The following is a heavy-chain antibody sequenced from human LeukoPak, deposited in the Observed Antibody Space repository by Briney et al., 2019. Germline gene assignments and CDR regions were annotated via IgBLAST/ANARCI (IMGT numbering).Heavy chain of an antibody. CDR2: IWYDGSNK. CDR3: ARDRGFYDY. CDR1: GFTFSSYG. Sequence: GGSLRLSCAASGFTFSSYGMHWVRQAPGKGLEWVAVIWYDGSNKYYADSVKGRFTISRDNSKNTLYLQMNSLRAEDTAVYCCARDRGFYDYWGQGTLVTVSS. J-gene: IGHJ4*02. D-gene: IGHD3-10*01. V-gene: IGHV3-33*01.